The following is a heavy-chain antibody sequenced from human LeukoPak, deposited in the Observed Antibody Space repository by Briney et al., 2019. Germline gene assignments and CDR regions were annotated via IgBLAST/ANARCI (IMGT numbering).Heavy chain of an antibody. D-gene: IGHD3-10*01. Sequence: SVKVSCKASGGTFSSYAISWVRQAPGQGLEWMGRIIPILGIANYAQKFQGRVTITADKSTSTAYMELRSLRSGDTAVYYCARDLSEELLWFGELPTNWFDPWGQGTLVTVSS. CDR3: ARDLSEELLWFGELPTNWFDP. J-gene: IGHJ5*02. CDR1: GGTFSSYA. CDR2: IIPILGIA. V-gene: IGHV1-69*04.